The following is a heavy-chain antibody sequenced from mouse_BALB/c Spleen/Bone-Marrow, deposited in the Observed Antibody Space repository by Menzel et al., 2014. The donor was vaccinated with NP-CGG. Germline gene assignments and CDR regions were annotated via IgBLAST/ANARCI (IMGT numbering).Heavy chain of an antibody. Sequence: VQLQQSGAELAKPGASVKMSCKASGYTFTNYWMHWVKQRPGQGLEWIGYINPSTGYTEYNQKFKDKATLTADKSSSTAYMQLSSLTSEDSAGYYCARIYYYGRDYWGQGTTLTVSS. J-gene: IGHJ2*01. V-gene: IGHV1-7*01. CDR3: ARIYYYGRDY. D-gene: IGHD1-1*01. CDR1: GYTFTNYW. CDR2: INPSTGYT.